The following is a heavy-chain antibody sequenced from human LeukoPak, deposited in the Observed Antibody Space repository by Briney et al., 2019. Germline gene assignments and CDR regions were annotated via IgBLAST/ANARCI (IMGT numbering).Heavy chain of an antibody. Sequence: GGSLRLSCAASGFTFSSYAMSWVRQAPGKGLEWVSAISGSGGSTYYADSVEGRFTISRDNSKNTLYLQMNSLRAEDTAVYYCAKDWVVVVVAATYFDYWGQGSLVTVSS. D-gene: IGHD2-15*01. CDR3: AKDWVVVVVAATYFDY. CDR2: ISGSGGST. CDR1: GFTFSSYA. J-gene: IGHJ4*02. V-gene: IGHV3-23*01.